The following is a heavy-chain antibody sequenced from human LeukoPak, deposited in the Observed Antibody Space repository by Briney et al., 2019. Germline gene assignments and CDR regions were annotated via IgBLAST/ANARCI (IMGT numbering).Heavy chain of an antibody. Sequence: GGSLRLPCAASGFTFSSYDMHWVRQATGKGLEWVSAIGTAGDTYYPGSVKGRFTISRENAKNSLYLQMNSLRAGDTAVYYCARGYGSGNLYYFDYWGQGTLVTVSS. J-gene: IGHJ4*02. V-gene: IGHV3-13*04. CDR1: GFTFSSYD. D-gene: IGHD3-10*01. CDR2: IGTAGDT. CDR3: ARGYGSGNLYYFDY.